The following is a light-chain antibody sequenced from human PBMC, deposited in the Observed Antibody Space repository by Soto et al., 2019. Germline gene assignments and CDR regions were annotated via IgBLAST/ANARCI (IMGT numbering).Light chain of an antibody. J-gene: IGKJ3*01. V-gene: IGKV1-27*01. CDR3: QKYNSAPPIT. Sequence: DIQMTQSPSSLSASVGDRVTITCRASQGISYYLAWYQQKPGKVPKLLIYAASGLQSGVPSRFSGSGSGTDFTLTISSLQPEDVATYYCQKYNSAPPITFGPGTKVDIK. CDR1: QGISYY. CDR2: AAS.